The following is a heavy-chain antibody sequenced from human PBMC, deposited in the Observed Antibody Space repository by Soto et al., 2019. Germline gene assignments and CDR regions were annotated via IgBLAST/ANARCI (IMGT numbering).Heavy chain of an antibody. D-gene: IGHD2-15*01. Sequence: GGSLRLSCAVSEFTFSSYWMCCVRQAPGKGLEWVSSINSDGGGTFYSDSVKGRFTISRDNSKNTLYLQINSLRAEDTAVYYCAKRGTYYLDYWGQGALVTVSS. CDR3: AKRGTYYLDY. CDR2: INSDGGGT. J-gene: IGHJ4*02. CDR1: EFTFSSYW. V-gene: IGHV3-23*01.